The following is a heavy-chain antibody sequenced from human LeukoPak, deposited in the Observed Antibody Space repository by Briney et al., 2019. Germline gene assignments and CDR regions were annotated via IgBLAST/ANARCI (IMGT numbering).Heavy chain of an antibody. CDR2: IYYSGST. Sequence: SETLSLTCTVSGGSISSSSYYWGWIRQPPGKGLEWIGSIYYSGSTYYNPSLKSRVTISVDTSKNQFSLKLSSVTAADTAVYYCARLLHSLWFGEKGHRYGMDVWGQGTTVTVSS. CDR3: ARLLHSLWFGEKGHRYGMDV. CDR1: GGSISSSSYY. D-gene: IGHD3-10*01. J-gene: IGHJ6*02. V-gene: IGHV4-39*01.